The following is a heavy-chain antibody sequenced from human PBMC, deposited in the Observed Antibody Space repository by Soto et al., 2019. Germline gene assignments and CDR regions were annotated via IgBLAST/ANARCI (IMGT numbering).Heavy chain of an antibody. J-gene: IGHJ4*02. CDR2: INHSGST. CDR1: GGSFSGYY. CDR3: ARGRLLWFGELWGY. D-gene: IGHD3-10*01. Sequence: QVQLQQWGAGLLKPSETLPLTCAVYGGSFSGYYWSWIRQPPGKGVEWIGEINHSGSTNYNPSLKSRVTISVDTSKNQFSLKLSSVTAADTAVYYCARGRLLWFGELWGYWGQGTLVTVSS. V-gene: IGHV4-34*01.